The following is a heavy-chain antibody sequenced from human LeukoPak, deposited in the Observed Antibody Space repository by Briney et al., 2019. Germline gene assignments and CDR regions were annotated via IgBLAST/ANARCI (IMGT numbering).Heavy chain of an antibody. CDR2: IGSSGSTI. V-gene: IGHV3-48*03. J-gene: IGHJ4*02. CDR1: GFTFSSYE. Sequence: QPGGSLRLSCAASGFTFSSYEMNWVRQAPGKGLEWVSYIGSSGSTIYYADSVKGRFTISRDNAKNSLYLQMNSLRAEDTALYYCAKSSYCSSTSCFFDYWGQGTLVTVSS. D-gene: IGHD2-2*01. CDR3: AKSSYCSSTSCFFDY.